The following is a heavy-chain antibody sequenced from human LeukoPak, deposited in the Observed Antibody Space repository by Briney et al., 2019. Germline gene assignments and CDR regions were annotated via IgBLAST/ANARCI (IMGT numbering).Heavy chain of an antibody. V-gene: IGHV3-15*01. CDR2: IKSKTDGGTT. J-gene: IGHJ6*03. CDR3: RGYSNPRGFYYYYYMDV. Sequence: GGSLRLSCAASGFTFSNAWMSWVRQAPGKGLEWVGRIKSKTDGGTTDYAAPVKGRFTISRDDSKNTPYLQMNSLKTEDTAVYYCRGYSNPRGFYYYYYMDVWGKGTTVTVSS. D-gene: IGHD4-11*01. CDR1: GFTFSNAW.